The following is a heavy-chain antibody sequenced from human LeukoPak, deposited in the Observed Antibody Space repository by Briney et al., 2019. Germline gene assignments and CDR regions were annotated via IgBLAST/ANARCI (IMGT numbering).Heavy chain of an antibody. J-gene: IGHJ4*02. CDR2: ISAYNGNT. Sequence: ASVKVSCKASGYIFTKFGVTWGRQAPGQGLEWMGWISAYNGNTKYAQKVQGRVTMTTDTSTSTAYMELRSLRSDDTAVYYCARGEAVSVAAAGTPNDYWGQGTLVTVSS. CDR1: GYIFTKFG. CDR3: ARGEAVSVAAAGTPNDY. V-gene: IGHV1-18*01. D-gene: IGHD6-13*01.